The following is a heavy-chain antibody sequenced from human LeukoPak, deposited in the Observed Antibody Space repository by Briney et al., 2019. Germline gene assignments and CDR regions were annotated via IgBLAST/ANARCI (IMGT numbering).Heavy chain of an antibody. J-gene: IGHJ4*02. Sequence: PGGSLRLSCAASGFTFSSYEMNWVRQAPGKGLEWVSYISSSGSTIYYADSAKGRFTISRDNAKNSLYLQMNSLRAEDTAVYYCARDKGGSYILDYWGQGTLVTVSS. D-gene: IGHD1-26*01. CDR3: ARDKGGSYILDY. CDR1: GFTFSSYE. CDR2: ISSSGSTI. V-gene: IGHV3-48*03.